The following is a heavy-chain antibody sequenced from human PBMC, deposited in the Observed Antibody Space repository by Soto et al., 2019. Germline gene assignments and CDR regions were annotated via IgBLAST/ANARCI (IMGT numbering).Heavy chain of an antibody. CDR3: ARFLYFDVG. CDR1: GFTFSDYS. J-gene: IGHJ4*02. CDR2: ISSSGTR. V-gene: IGHV3-48*02. D-gene: IGHD3-9*01. Sequence: GGSLRLSCAASGFTFSDYSMNWVRQAPGKGLEWVSYISSSGTRHYADSVKGRFTISRDNAKDSLYLQMNSLSDEDTAVYYCARFLYFDVGGGQGTLVTVSS.